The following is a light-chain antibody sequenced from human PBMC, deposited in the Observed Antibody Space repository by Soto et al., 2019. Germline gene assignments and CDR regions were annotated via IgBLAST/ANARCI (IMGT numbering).Light chain of an antibody. Sequence: QSALTQPASVSGSPGRSITISCTGTSSDVGGYNFVSWYQQYPGKAPKLIIYEVDSRPSGVSNRFSGSKSGNTASLTISGLRAEDEADYYCSSYAGSNNFVFGTGTKVTVL. CDR1: SSDVGGYNF. J-gene: IGLJ1*01. CDR3: SSYAGSNNFV. CDR2: EVD. V-gene: IGLV2-14*01.